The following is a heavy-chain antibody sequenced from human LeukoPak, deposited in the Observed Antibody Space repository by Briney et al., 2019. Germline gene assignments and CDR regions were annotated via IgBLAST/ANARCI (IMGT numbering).Heavy chain of an antibody. CDR1: GFTFSSYW. V-gene: IGHV3-48*04. D-gene: IGHD2-8*01. Sequence: GGSLRLSCAASGFTFSSYWMNWVRQAPGKGLEWLSYVSSTSNTIYYADSVKGRFTISRDNAKNSLYLHMNSLRADDTALYYCARDLSNGIDYWGQGTLVTVSS. J-gene: IGHJ4*02. CDR2: VSSTSNTI. CDR3: ARDLSNGIDY.